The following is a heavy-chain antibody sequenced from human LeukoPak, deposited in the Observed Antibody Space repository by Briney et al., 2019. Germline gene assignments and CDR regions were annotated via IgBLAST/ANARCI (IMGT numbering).Heavy chain of an antibody. V-gene: IGHV4-59*12. CDR3: ARALPDYYDSSGYAY. J-gene: IGHJ4*02. CDR2: VFYSGST. CDR1: GGSISSYY. D-gene: IGHD3-22*01. Sequence: SETLSLTCSVSGGSISSYYWTWVRQPPGKGLEWIGNVFYSGSTNYNPALKSRVTISVDTSKNQFSLKLSSVTAADTAVYYCARALPDYYDSSGYAYWGQGTLVTVSS.